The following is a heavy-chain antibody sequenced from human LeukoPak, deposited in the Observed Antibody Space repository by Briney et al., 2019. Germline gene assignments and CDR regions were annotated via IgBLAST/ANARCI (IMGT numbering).Heavy chain of an antibody. V-gene: IGHV3-7*01. J-gene: IGHJ4*02. CDR3: ARDSTEGGFDY. D-gene: IGHD4-17*01. Sequence: GGSLRLSCAASGFTFSTYWMSWVRQAPGKGLEWVANIKQDGSDKFYVDSVKGRFTISRDNAKNSLYLQMNSLRAEDTAVYYCARDSTEGGFDYWGQGTLVTVSS. CDR2: IKQDGSDK. CDR1: GFTFSTYW.